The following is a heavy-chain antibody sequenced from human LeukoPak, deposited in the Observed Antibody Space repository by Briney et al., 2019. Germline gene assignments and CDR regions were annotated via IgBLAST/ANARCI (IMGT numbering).Heavy chain of an antibody. V-gene: IGHV3-23*01. D-gene: IGHD3/OR15-3a*01. CDR3: AKEIGRLGVPLYDH. CDR2: ISDNGGGP. Sequence: GGSLRLSCVVSGFIFSDYAMRWVRQAPGEGLEWVAGISDNGGGPYYADSLKGRFTISRDNSKNILYLQMNSLRAEDTAVYYCAKEIGRLGVPLYDHWGRGTLVTASS. J-gene: IGHJ4*02. CDR1: GFIFSDYA.